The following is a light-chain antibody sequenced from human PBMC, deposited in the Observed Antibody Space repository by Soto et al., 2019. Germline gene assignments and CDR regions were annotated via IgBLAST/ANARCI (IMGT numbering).Light chain of an antibody. CDR2: KAS. J-gene: IGKJ1*01. CDR3: QQYNDNWT. V-gene: IGKV1-5*03. Sequence: DIQMTQSPSTLSASVGDRVTITCRASQSIISWLAWYQQKPGKAPKLLIYKASTLQSGVPSRLSGSGSGTEFTLAISRIHPDDSATYYCQQYNDNWTFGQGTKVEIK. CDR1: QSIISW.